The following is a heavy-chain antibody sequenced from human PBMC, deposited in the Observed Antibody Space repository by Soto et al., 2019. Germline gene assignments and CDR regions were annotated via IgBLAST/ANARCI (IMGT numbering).Heavy chain of an antibody. CDR2: VNPNTGLA. Sequence: ASVKVSCKASGYTFTAFYMNWVRQAPGQGLEWMGWVNPNTGLAKYAQKFRDRVTMTRDTSINTAYMELSGLTSDDTAVYYCTTLRLDPWGQGTLVTVSS. D-gene: IGHD6-25*01. CDR3: TTLRLDP. J-gene: IGHJ5*02. CDR1: GYTFTAFY. V-gene: IGHV1-2*02.